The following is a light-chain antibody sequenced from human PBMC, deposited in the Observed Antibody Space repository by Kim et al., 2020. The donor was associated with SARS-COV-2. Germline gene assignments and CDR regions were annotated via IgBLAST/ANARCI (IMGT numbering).Light chain of an antibody. V-gene: IGKV3-11*01. CDR2: DAS. CDR1: RSVSSY. CDR3: HQRSNWPRT. Sequence: WSPGERATLSCRASRSVSSYLAWYQQKPGQAPRLLISDASNRATGIPARFSGSGSGTDFTLTISSLEPEDFAVYYCHQRSNWPRTFGGGTKVDIK. J-gene: IGKJ4*01.